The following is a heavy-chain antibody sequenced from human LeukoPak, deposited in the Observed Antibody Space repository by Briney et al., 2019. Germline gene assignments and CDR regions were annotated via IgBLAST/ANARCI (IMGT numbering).Heavy chain of an antibody. CDR3: GKTDIYFNPIDY. J-gene: IGHJ4*02. D-gene: IGHD3-9*01. CDR2: IHRDGRT. Sequence: SETLSLTCAVSGVSISSSEWWIWVRQPPGQGLEWIGEIHRDGRTRYNPSLQTRVTMSIDYSKNQISLEVTSMTAADTAIYYCGKTDIYFNPIDYWGPGSLVTVSS. CDR1: GVSISSSEW. V-gene: IGHV4-4*02.